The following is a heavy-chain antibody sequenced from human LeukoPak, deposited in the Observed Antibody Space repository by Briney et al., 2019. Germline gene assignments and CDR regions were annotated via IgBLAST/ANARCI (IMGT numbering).Heavy chain of an antibody. CDR3: AKVQEVYYYYMDV. CDR1: GFTFSSSA. D-gene: IGHD4-11*01. V-gene: IGHV3-23*01. Sequence: PGGSLRLSCAASGFTFSSSAMNWVRQAPGKGLEWVSTISGSGGSTYYADSVKGRFTISRDNFKNTLYLQMNSLRAEDTAVYYCAKVQEVYYYYMDVWGKGTTVTVSS. CDR2: ISGSGGST. J-gene: IGHJ6*03.